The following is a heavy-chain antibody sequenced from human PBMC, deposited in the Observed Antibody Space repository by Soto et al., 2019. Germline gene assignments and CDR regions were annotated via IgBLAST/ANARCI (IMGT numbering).Heavy chain of an antibody. J-gene: IGHJ4*02. CDR3: AREGYGVYGKPFDY. D-gene: IGHD4-17*01. CDR2: IIPLFGKA. CDR1: GGTFSSYS. V-gene: IGHV1-69*13. Sequence: ASVKVSCKASGGTFSSYSISWVRQAPGQGLEWMGGIIPLFGKAKYAQKFQGRVTITADESTSTAYMQLSSLRSEDTAVYYCAREGYGVYGKPFDYWGQGTLVTVSS.